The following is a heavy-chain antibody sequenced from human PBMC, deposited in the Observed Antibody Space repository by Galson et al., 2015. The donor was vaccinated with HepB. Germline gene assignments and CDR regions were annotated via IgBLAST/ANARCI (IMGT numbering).Heavy chain of an antibody. CDR2: TNSEGSST. J-gene: IGHJ4*02. CDR1: GFTFSSYW. Sequence: SLRLSCAASGFTFSSYWMHWVRQAPGKGLVWVSRTNSEGSSTSYADSVKGRFTIYRDNAKNTLYLQMNSLRAEDTAVYYCARDYYGSGSPDYWGQGTLVTVSS. CDR3: ARDYYGSGSPDY. D-gene: IGHD3-10*01. V-gene: IGHV3-74*01.